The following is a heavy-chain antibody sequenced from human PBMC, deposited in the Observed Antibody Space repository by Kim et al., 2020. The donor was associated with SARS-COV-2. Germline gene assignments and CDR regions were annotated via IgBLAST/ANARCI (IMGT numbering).Heavy chain of an antibody. CDR3: AEGVINSGFDY. D-gene: IGHD1-26*01. Sequence: GGSLRLSCVASGSTFSTSPMGWVRQAPGKGLEWVSRISWDGTRTYYADSVKGLVTMSSDKSKNMLYLHMSSLRVEDTAVYYCAEGVINSGFDYWGQGTKVTVSS. V-gene: IGHV3-23*01. J-gene: IGHJ4*02. CDR1: GSTFSTSP. CDR2: ISWDGTRT.